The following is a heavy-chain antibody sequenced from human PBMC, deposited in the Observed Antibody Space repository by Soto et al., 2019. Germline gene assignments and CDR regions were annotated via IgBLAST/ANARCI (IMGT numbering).Heavy chain of an antibody. V-gene: IGHV5-10-1*01. J-gene: IGHJ4*02. CDR2: IDPSDSYT. Sequence: PGESLKISCKGSGYSFTTYWISWVRQMPGKGLGWMGRIDPSDSYTSYSPSFQGHVTISADKSLSTAYLQRSSLNASDTAMYYCARRRDDAYNFYRFDYWGQGSLVTVSS. CDR1: GYSFTTYW. D-gene: IGHD3-3*01. CDR3: ARRRDDAYNFYRFDY.